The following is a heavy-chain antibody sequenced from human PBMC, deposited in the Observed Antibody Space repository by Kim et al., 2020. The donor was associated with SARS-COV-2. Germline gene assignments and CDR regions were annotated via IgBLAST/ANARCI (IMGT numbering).Heavy chain of an antibody. CDR2: IYYSGST. V-gene: IGHV4-31*03. CDR3: ARDRAPTLRYLTQYWYPDL. J-gene: IGHJ2*01. CDR1: GGSISSGGYY. Sequence: SETLSLTCTVSGGSISSGGYYWSWIRQHPGKGLEWIGYIYYSGSTYYNPSLKSRVTISVDTSKNQFYLKLSSVTAAYTAVYYCARDRAPTLRYLTQYWYPDLWGRGTLVTVSS. D-gene: IGHD3-9*01.